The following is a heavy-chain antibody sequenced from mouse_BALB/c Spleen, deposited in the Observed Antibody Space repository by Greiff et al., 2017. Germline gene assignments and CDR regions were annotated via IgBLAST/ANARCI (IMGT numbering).Heavy chain of an antibody. D-gene: IGHD1-1*01. J-gene: IGHJ4*01. V-gene: IGHV1S137*01. CDR3: ARDYGSLMDY. Sequence: QVQLQQSGAELVRPGVSVKISCKGSGYTFTDYAMHWVKQSHAKSLEWIGVISTYYGDASYNQKFKGKATMTVDKSSSTAYMELARLTSEDSAIYYCARDYGSLMDYWGQGTSVTVSS. CDR1: GYTFTDYA. CDR2: ISTYYGDA.